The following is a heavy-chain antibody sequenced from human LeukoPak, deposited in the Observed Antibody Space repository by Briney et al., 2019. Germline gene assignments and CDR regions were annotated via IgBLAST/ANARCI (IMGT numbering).Heavy chain of an antibody. CDR1: GDSISLYY. Sequence: PSETLSLTCTVSGDSISLYYWSWIRQPPGKGLEFIGYIYYSGSTNYNPSLKSRVTISVDTSKNQFSLKLISVTAADTAVYYCARDLRVVGSGAFDIWGQGTMVTVSS. CDR2: IYYSGST. CDR3: ARDLRVVGSGAFDI. D-gene: IGHD3-22*01. J-gene: IGHJ3*02. V-gene: IGHV4-59*01.